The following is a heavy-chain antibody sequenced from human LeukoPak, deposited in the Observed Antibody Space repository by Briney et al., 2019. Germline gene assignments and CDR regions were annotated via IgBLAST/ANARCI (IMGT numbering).Heavy chain of an antibody. CDR2: IYYTGRT. Sequence: SETLSLTCNVSGAYISSSYWSWIRQPPGKGLEWIGYIYYTGRTSYSPSLRRRVSMSADTSKNQISLKLSSVTAAGTAVYYCARECGGRTVAECFTYWGQGTQVTVSS. J-gene: IGHJ4*02. V-gene: IGHV4-59*01. CDR1: GAYISSSY. D-gene: IGHD2-21*01. CDR3: ARECGGRTVAECFTY.